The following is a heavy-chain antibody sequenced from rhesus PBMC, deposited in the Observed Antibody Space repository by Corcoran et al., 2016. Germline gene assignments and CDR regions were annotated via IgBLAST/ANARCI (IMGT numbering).Heavy chain of an antibody. CDR3: ARDSGSWNYIRFDI. CDR1: GGTLTGYY. D-gene: IGHD6-25*01. CDR2: IDGTSANI. Sequence: QVKLQQWGEGLVKPSEPLSLPPAAYGGTLTGYYCSCTRQPPGKGLEWIGHIDGTSANINYSPTLKNRVTILKDTSKNQVSLKLRSATAADTAVYYCARDSGSWNYIRFDIWGPGVLVTVPS. J-gene: IGHJ5-1*01. V-gene: IGHV4-73*01.